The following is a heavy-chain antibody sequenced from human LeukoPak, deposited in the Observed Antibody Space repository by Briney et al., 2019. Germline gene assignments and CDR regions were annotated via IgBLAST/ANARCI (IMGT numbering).Heavy chain of an antibody. CDR1: GGSISSYY. CDR2: IYYSGTT. V-gene: IGHV4-59*01. J-gene: IGHJ4*02. CDR3: ARGLYIAAAQYGY. Sequence: SETLSLTCTVSGGSISSYYWSWIRQPPGKGVEGMGYIYYSGTTNYNPSLKRRVTISVDTSKHQFSLKLSSVTAADTAVYYCARGLYIAAAQYGYWGQGTLVTVSS. D-gene: IGHD6-13*01.